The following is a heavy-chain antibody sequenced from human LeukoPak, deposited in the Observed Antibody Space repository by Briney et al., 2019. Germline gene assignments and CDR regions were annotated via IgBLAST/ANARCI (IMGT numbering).Heavy chain of an antibody. J-gene: IGHJ4*02. CDR2: INLNSGGT. CDR3: ARVAGGDWYYFDF. Sequence: AAVKVSCKASGYTFTAYYMHGVRQAAGQGVAGMGWINLNSGGTNYAQKFQGRVTMTRDTSISAAYMDLSRLGSDDTAVYYCARVAGGDWYYFDFWGQGTLVTVSS. V-gene: IGHV1-2*02. CDR1: GYTFTAYY. D-gene: IGHD2-21*02.